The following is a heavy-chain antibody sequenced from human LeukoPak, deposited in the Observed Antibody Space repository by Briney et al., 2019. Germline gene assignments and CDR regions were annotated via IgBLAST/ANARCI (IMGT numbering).Heavy chain of an antibody. CDR3: ARHLSGSYTGYYFDY. CDR1: GYSFTSYW. CDR2: IYPGDSHT. J-gene: IGHJ4*02. V-gene: IGHV5-51*01. D-gene: IGHD1-26*01. Sequence: PGESLKISCKGSGYSFTSYWIGWVRQMPGEGLEWMGVIYPGDSHTRYSPSFQGQVTISADKSISTAFLQWSSLKASDTAMYYCARHLSGSYTGYYFDYWGQGTLVTVSS.